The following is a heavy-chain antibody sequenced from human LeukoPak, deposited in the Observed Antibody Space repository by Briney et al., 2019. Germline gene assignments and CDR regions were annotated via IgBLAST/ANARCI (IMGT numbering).Heavy chain of an antibody. J-gene: IGHJ6*03. CDR2: IYPGDSDT. V-gene: IGHV5-51*01. CDR3: ARRNIVVVPAADANYYYYYYMDV. CDR1: GYSFTSYW. D-gene: IGHD2-2*01. Sequence: NPGESLKISCKGSGYSFTSYWIGWVRQMPGKGLEWMGTIYPGDSDTRYSPSFQGQVIISADKSISTAYLQWSSLKASDTAMYYCARRNIVVVPAADANYYYYYYMDVWGKGTTVTVSS.